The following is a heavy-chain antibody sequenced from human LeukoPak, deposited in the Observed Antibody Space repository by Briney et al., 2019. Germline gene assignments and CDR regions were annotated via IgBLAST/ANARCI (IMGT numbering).Heavy chain of an antibody. CDR3: AGIRVGATSGYYYGMDV. CDR2: IYTSGST. D-gene: IGHD1-26*01. CDR1: GGSISSYY. J-gene: IGHJ6*02. V-gene: IGHV4-4*07. Sequence: SETLSLTCTVSGGSISSYYWSWIRQPAGKGLEWIGRIYTSGSTNYNPSLKSRVTMSVDTSKNQFSLKLSSVTAADTAVYYCAGIRVGATSGYYYGMDVWGQGTTVTVSS.